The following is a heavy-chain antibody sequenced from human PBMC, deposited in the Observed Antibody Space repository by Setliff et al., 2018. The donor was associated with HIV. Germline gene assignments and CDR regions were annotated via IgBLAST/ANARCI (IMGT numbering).Heavy chain of an antibody. D-gene: IGHD6-13*01. CDR2: INPNSGGT. J-gene: IGHJ4*02. Sequence: ASVKVSCKAPGYTFTGYYMHWVRQAPGQGLEWMGWINPNSGGTNYAQKFQGWVTMTRDTSISTAYMELSRLRSDDTAVYYCARDSGAAGISGFDYWGQGTLVTVSS. CDR3: ARDSGAAGISGFDY. V-gene: IGHV1-2*04. CDR1: GYTFTGYY.